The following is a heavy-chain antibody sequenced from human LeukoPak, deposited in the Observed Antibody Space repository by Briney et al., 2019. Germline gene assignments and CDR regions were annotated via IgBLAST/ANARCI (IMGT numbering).Heavy chain of an antibody. Sequence: WMNPNSGNTGYAQKFQGRVTMTRNTSISTAYMELSSLRSEDTAVYYCARDGRGWDYYYDSSGSYDNWFDPWGQGTLVTVSS. D-gene: IGHD3-22*01. J-gene: IGHJ5*02. CDR3: ARDGRGWDYYYDSSGSYDNWFDP. CDR2: MNPNSGNT. V-gene: IGHV1-8*01.